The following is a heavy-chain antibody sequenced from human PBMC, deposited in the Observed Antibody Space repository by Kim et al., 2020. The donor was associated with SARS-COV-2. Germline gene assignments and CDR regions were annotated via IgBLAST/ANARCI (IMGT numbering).Heavy chain of an antibody. CDR2: INAGNGNT. CDR3: ARGWGYYYGSGSYPSSDYYYYGMDV. J-gene: IGHJ6*02. V-gene: IGHV1-3*01. CDR1: GYTFTSYA. Sequence: ASVKVSCKASGYTFTSYAMHWVRQAPGQRLEWMGWINAGNGNTKYSQKLQGRVTITRDTSASTAYMELSSLRSEDTAVYYCARGWGYYYGSGSYPSSDYYYYGMDVWGQGTTVTVSS. D-gene: IGHD3-10*01.